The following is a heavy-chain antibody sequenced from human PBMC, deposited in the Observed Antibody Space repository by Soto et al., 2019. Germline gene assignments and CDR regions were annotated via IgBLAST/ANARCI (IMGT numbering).Heavy chain of an antibody. Sequence: ASVKVSCKASGYTFTNYGIHWVRQAPGQRLEWMGWINAGNGDTKYSENFQGRVTITRDTSASTVYLDLSSLSSEDTAFYYCARTGHSGSYDYWGQGTLVTVSS. D-gene: IGHD3-22*01. V-gene: IGHV1-3*01. J-gene: IGHJ4*02. CDR2: INAGNGDT. CDR3: ARTGHSGSYDY. CDR1: GYTFTNYG.